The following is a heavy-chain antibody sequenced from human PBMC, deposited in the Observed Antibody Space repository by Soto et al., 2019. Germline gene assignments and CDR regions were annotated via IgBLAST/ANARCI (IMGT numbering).Heavy chain of an antibody. Sequence: ASVKVSCQASGYTFTGYYMHWVRPAPGKGLEWMGWITPNSGGTNYAQKFQGSVTMTRDTPISTAYMELSRLRSDDTAVYYCARLLAYHYGDYGWGQGTLVTVSS. CDR2: ITPNSGGT. CDR1: GYTFTGYY. D-gene: IGHD4-17*01. V-gene: IGHV1-2*02. CDR3: ARLLAYHYGDYG. J-gene: IGHJ4*02.